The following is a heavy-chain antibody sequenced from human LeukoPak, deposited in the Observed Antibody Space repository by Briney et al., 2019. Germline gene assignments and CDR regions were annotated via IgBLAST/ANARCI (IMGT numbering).Heavy chain of an antibody. V-gene: IGHV1-46*01. D-gene: IGHD2-8*02. CDR1: GYTFTSYY. Sequence: ASVKVSCKASGYTFTSYYMHWVRQAPGQGLEWMGLINPSGTNTNYAQKFRGRVTMTRDTSTSTVYMDLSSLRSEDTAMYFCARGESGGYFDYWGQGTLVTVSS. CDR3: ARGESGGYFDY. CDR2: INPSGTNT. J-gene: IGHJ4*02.